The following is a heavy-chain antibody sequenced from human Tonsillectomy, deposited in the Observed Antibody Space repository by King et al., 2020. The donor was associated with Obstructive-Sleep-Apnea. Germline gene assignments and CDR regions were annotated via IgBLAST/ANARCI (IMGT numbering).Heavy chain of an antibody. CDR2: FDPEDGET. J-gene: IGHJ3*02. CDR1: GYTLTELS. V-gene: IGHV1-24*01. Sequence: QLVQSGAEVKKPGASVKVSCKVSGYTLTELSMHWVRQAPGKGLEWMGGFDPEDGETVYAQKFQGRVTMTEDTSTDTAYMELSSLRSEDTAVYYCATGRMQYYDYVWGSRGGAFDIWGQGTMVTVSS. D-gene: IGHD3-16*01. CDR3: ATGRMQYYDYVWGSRGGAFDI.